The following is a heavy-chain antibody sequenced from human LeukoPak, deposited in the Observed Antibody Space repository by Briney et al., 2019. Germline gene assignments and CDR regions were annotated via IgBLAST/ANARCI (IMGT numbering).Heavy chain of an antibody. V-gene: IGHV1-69*04. J-gene: IGHJ4*02. CDR1: GGTFSSYA. D-gene: IGHD2-2*02. Sequence: SVKVSCKASGGTFSSYAISWVRQAPGQGLEWMGRIIPILGIANYAQKFQGRVTTTADKSTSTAYMELSSLRSEDTAVYYCARDSDRWAGYCSSTSCYTRGLFDYWGQGTLVTVSS. CDR2: IIPILGIA. CDR3: ARDSDRWAGYCSSTSCYTRGLFDY.